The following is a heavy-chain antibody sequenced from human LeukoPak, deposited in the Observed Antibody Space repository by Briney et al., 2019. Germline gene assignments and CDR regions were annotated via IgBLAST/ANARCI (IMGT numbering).Heavy chain of an antibody. J-gene: IGHJ5*02. CDR3: ARDSMPGSGSYYWFDP. CDR1: GGSISSYY. CDR2: IYYSGST. D-gene: IGHD3-10*01. V-gene: IGHV4-59*01. Sequence: SETLSLTCTVSGGSISSYYWSWIRQPPGKGLEWIGYIYYSGSTNYNPSLKSRVTISVDTSKNQFSLKLSSVTAADTAVYYCARDSMPGSGSYYWFDPWGQGTLVTVSS.